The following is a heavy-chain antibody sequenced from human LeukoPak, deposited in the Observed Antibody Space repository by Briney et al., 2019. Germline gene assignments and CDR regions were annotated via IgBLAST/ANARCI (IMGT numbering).Heavy chain of an antibody. V-gene: IGHV4-59*01. CDR1: GGSISSYY. D-gene: IGHD3-10*01. J-gene: IGHJ4*02. Sequence: PPETLSLTCTVSGGSISSYYWSWIRQPPGKGLEWIGYIYYSGSTNYNPSLKSRVTISVDTSKNQFSLKLSSVTAADTAVYYCARGRGWFGGYFDYWGQGTLVTVSS. CDR3: ARGRGWFGGYFDY. CDR2: IYYSGST.